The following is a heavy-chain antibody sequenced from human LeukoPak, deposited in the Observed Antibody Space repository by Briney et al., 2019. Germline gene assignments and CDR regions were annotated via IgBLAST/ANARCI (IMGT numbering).Heavy chain of an antibody. D-gene: IGHD3-22*01. CDR3: ARGTPYYYDSSGLGY. V-gene: IGHV4-34*01. CDR1: GGSFSGYY. CDR2: INHSGST. J-gene: IGHJ4*02. Sequence: SETLSLTCAVYGGSFSGYYWSWIRQPPGKGLEWIGEINHSGSTNYNPSLKSRVAISVDTSKNQFSLKLSSVTAADTAVYYCARGTPYYYDSSGLGYWGQGTLVTVSS.